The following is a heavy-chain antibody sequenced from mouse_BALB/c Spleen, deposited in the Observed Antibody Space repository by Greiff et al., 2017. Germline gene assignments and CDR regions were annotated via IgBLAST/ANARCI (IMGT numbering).Heavy chain of an antibody. D-gene: IGHD2-4*01. CDR2: IYPGDGDT. J-gene: IGHJ4*01. CDR3: ARGDYDEEGAMDY. V-gene: IGHV1-80*01. CDR1: GYAFSSYW. Sequence: VMLVESGAELVRPGSSVKISCKASGYAFSSYWMNWVKQRPGQGLEWIGQIYPGDGDTNYNGKFKGKATLTADKSSGTAYMQLSSLTSEDSAVYFCARGDYDEEGAMDYWGQGTSVTVSS.